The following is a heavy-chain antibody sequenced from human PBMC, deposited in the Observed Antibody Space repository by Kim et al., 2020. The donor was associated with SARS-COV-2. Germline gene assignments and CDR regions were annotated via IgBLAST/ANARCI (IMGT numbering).Heavy chain of an antibody. D-gene: IGHD1-1*01. CDR1: GFTFSSYW. CDR2: INSDGSGT. J-gene: IGHJ4*01. CDR3: ARRFYVLGYNDY. Sequence: GGSLRLSCAASGFTFSSYWMHWVRQPPGRGLEWVSLINSDGSGTTYGNSMKGRFTTSRDNARNTLYLQMHSLRAEDTAVYFCARRFYVLGYNDYWGHGTLVTVSS. V-gene: IGHV3-74*01.